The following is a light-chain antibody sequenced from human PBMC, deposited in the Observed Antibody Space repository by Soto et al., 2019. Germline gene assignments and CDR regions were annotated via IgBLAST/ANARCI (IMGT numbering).Light chain of an antibody. V-gene: IGKV3-15*01. Sequence: EIVMTQSPATLSVSPGERATLSCRASQSVSSNLAWYQQKPGQAPRLLIYGASTRATGIPARLSGSGSGTEFTLNISSLQSEDFAVYYCQQYNNWPLTFGGGTKVEIK. CDR1: QSVSSN. CDR2: GAS. CDR3: QQYNNWPLT. J-gene: IGKJ4*01.